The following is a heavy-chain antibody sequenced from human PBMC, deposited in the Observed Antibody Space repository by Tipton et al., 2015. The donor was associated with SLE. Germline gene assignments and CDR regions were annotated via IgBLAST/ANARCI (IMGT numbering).Heavy chain of an antibody. CDR1: GFSFTSYA. CDR2: IIYSGGGT. V-gene: IGHV3-23*03. Sequence: SLRLSCVASGFSFTSYAMSWVRQAPGKGLEWVSIIYSGGGTYYTDSVKGRFTVSRDNSKNTLILRLNSLRAEDTAVYYCAKAGGGTDYCGKDAWGPGTSVTVSS. J-gene: IGHJ6*02. CDR3: AKAGGGTDYCGKDA. D-gene: IGHD3-16*01.